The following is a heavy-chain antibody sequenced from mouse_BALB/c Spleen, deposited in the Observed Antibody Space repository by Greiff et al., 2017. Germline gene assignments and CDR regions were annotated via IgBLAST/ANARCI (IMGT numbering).Heavy chain of an antibody. CDR3: ARHYYGSAGPYFDV. D-gene: IGHD1-1*01. Sequence: QVQLQQSGPELVKPGASVKISCKASGYAFSSSWMNWVKQRPGQGLEWIGRIYPGDGDTNYNGKFKGKATLTADKSSSTAYMQLSSLTSVDSAVYFCARHYYGSAGPYFDVWGAGTTVTVSS. CDR2: IYPGDGDT. CDR1: GYAFSSSW. V-gene: IGHV1-82*01. J-gene: IGHJ1*01.